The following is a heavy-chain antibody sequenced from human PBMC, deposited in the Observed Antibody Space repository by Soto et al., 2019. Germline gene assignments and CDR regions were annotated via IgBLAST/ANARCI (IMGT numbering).Heavy chain of an antibody. CDR2: ISAYNGNT. CDR3: AIRDYDILTGYYSYFDY. J-gene: IGHJ4*02. D-gene: IGHD3-9*01. Sequence: ASVKVSCKASGYTFTSYGISWVRQAPGQGFEWMGWISAYNGNTNYAQKLQGRVTMTTDTSTSTAYMELRSLRSDDTAVYYCAIRDYDILTGYYSYFDYWGQGTLVTVSS. V-gene: IGHV1-18*01. CDR1: GYTFTSYG.